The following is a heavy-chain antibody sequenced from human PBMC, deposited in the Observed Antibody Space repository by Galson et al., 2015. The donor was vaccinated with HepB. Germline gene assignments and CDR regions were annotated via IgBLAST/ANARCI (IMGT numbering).Heavy chain of an antibody. Sequence: SLRLSCAASGFMFRSYGMHWVRQAPGKGLEWVAITSAGGSLNYYADSVKGRFTISRDNSKNAVYLQMNSLRAEDTAVYYCAKKVPGGYYAGADYWGQGTLVTVSS. CDR3: AKKVPGGYYAGADY. CDR1: GFMFRSYG. CDR2: TSAGGSLN. D-gene: IGHD3-10*01. J-gene: IGHJ4*02. V-gene: IGHV3-30*18.